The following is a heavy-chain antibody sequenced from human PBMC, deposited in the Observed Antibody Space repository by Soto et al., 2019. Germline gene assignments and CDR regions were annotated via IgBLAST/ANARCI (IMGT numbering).Heavy chain of an antibody. V-gene: IGHV3-30-3*01. CDR3: ARDPGDTAMATWFLVFDY. CDR2: ISYDGSNK. Sequence: PGGSLRLSYAASGFSFSDSAMHWVRQASGKGLEWVAVISYDGSNKYYADSVKGRFTISRGSSKNTLYLQMSSLRLEDTAVYYCARDPGDTAMATWFLVFDYWGQGTLVTVSS. J-gene: IGHJ4*02. D-gene: IGHD5-18*01. CDR1: GFSFSDSA.